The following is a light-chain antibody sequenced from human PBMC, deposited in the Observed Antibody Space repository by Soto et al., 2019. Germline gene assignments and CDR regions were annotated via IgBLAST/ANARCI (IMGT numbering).Light chain of an antibody. CDR1: QSVGSRN. Sequence: EIVLTQSPGTLSLSPGERATLSCRASQSVGSRNLAWYQQKSGQAPRLLIYGASSRAIHTPDRFSGSGSGTDFTLTISGLEPEDFAVYYCQHFGNSLWTFGQGTKVKI. J-gene: IGKJ1*01. CDR3: QHFGNSLWT. V-gene: IGKV3-20*01. CDR2: GAS.